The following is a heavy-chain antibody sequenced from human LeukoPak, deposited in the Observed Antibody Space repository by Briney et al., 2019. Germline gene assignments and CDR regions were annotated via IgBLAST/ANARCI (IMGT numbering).Heavy chain of an antibody. CDR2: IKQDGSEK. CDR3: ASDREYYYGSGSFDY. D-gene: IGHD3-10*01. Sequence: PGGSLRLSCAASGFTFSSYWMSWVRQAPGKGLEWVANIKQDGSEKYYVDSVKGRFTISRDNAKNSPYLQMNSLRAEDTAVYYCASDREYYYGSGSFDYWGQGTLVTVSS. V-gene: IGHV3-7*04. J-gene: IGHJ4*02. CDR1: GFTFSSYW.